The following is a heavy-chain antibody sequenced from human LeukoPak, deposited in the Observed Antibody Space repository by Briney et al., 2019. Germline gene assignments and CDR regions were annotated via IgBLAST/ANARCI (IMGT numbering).Heavy chain of an antibody. J-gene: IGHJ3*02. V-gene: IGHV3-23*01. CDR2: ISGSGGST. D-gene: IGHD3-22*01. Sequence: GGSLRLSCAASGFTFSSYAMSWVRQAPGKGLEWVSAISGSGGSTYYADSVKGRFTISRDNSKNTLCLQMNSLRAEDTAVYYCAKGGCYYDSSGPGAFDIWGQGTMVTVSS. CDR3: AKGGCYYDSSGPGAFDI. CDR1: GFTFSSYA.